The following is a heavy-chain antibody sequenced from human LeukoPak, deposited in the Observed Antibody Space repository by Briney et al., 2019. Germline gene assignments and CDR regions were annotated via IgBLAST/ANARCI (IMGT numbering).Heavy chain of an antibody. Sequence: SETLSLTCAVSGGSISSSNWWSWVRQPPGKGLEWIGEIYHSGSTNYNPSLKGRVTISVDKSKNQFSLKLSSVTAADTAVYYCARAIDCSGGSCYDPWGQGTLVTVSS. D-gene: IGHD2-15*01. J-gene: IGHJ5*02. V-gene: IGHV4-4*02. CDR2: IYHSGST. CDR1: GGSISSSNW. CDR3: ARAIDCSGGSCYDP.